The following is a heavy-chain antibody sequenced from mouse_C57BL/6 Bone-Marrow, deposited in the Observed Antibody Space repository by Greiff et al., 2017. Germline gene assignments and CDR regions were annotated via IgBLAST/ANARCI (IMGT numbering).Heavy chain of an antibody. D-gene: IGHD2-3*01. V-gene: IGHV1-78*01. CDR1: GYTFTDHT. J-gene: IGHJ4*01. CDR2: IYPRDGST. CDR3: ARDDGYFHYYAMDD. Sequence: VHLVESDAELVKPGASVKISCKVSGYTFTDHTIHWMKQRPEQGLEWIGYIYPRDGSTKYNEKFKGKATLTADKSSSTAYMQLNSLTSEDSAVYFCARDDGYFHYYAMDDWGQGTSVTVSS.